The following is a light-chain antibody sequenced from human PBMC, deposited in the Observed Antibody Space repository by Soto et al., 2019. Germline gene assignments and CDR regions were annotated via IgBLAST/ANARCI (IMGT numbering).Light chain of an antibody. CDR3: QQRSNWLRT. V-gene: IGKV3D-20*02. J-gene: IGKJ1*01. Sequence: EIVLTQSPGTLSLSPGERATLSCRASQSVSSSYLAWYQQKPGQAPRLLIYGASSRATGIPDRFSGSGSGTDFTLTSSSLEPEDFAVYYCQQRSNWLRTFGQGTKVDI. CDR2: GAS. CDR1: QSVSSSY.